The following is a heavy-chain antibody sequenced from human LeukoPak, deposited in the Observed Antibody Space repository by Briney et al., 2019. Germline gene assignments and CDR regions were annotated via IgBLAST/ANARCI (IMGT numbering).Heavy chain of an antibody. J-gene: IGHJ4*02. CDR1: GYTLTELS. D-gene: IGHD2-8*02. V-gene: IGHV1-24*01. CDR3: ATGVLSPLDEYYFDY. Sequence: GASVKVSCKVSGYTLTELSMHWLRQATGKGLEWVGGFDPEDGETIYAQKFQARLTMTEDTSTDTAYMELSSLRSEDTAVYYCATGVLSPLDEYYFDYWGQGTLVTVSS. CDR2: FDPEDGET.